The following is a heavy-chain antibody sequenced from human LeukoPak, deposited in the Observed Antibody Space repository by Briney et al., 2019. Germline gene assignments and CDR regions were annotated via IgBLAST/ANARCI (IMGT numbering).Heavy chain of an antibody. Sequence: GGSLRLSCAASGFTFSSYAMSWVRQAPGKGLEWVSDISASGGTTHYADSVKGRFTISRDNSKNTLYLQMNSLRAEDTAVYYCAKKRMTTTSFDYWGQGTLVTVSS. CDR3: AKKRMTTTSFDY. J-gene: IGHJ4*02. D-gene: IGHD4-11*01. CDR2: ISASGGTT. V-gene: IGHV3-23*01. CDR1: GFTFSSYA.